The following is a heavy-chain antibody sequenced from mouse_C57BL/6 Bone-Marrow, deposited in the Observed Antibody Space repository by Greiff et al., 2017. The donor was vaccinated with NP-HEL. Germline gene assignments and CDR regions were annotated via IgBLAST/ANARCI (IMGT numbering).Heavy chain of an antibody. CDR1: GFSLTSYG. J-gene: IGHJ1*03. CDR2: IWSGGST. V-gene: IGHV2-2*01. Sequence: VQLVESGPGLVQPSQSLSITCTVSGFSLTSYGVHWVRQSPGKGLEWLGVIWSGGSTDYNAAFISRLSISKDNSKSQVFFKMNSLQADDTAIYYCARVCSYFDVWGTGTTVTVSS. CDR3: ARVCSYFDV.